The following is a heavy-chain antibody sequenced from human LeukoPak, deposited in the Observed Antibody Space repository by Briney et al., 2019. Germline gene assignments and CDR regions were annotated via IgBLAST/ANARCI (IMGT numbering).Heavy chain of an antibody. D-gene: IGHD4-17*01. V-gene: IGHV4-59*01. CDR2: IYYTGST. CDR3: ARGTVTTMYFDF. J-gene: IGHJ4*02. Sequence: KPSETLSPTCTVSGGSISSYHWSWIRQPPGKGLEWIWYIYYTGSTNYNPSLKSRVTISVDTSKNQFSLKLSSVTAADTAVYYCARGTVTTMYFDFWGQGTLVTVSS. CDR1: GGSISSYH.